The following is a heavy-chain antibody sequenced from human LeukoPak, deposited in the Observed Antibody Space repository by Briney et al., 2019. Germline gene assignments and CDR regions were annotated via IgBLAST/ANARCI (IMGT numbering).Heavy chain of an antibody. V-gene: IGHV3-48*03. J-gene: IGHJ6*03. Sequence: GGSLRLSCAASGFTFSSYEMNWVRQAPGKGLEWVSYISSSGSTIYYADSVKGRFTIYRDNAKNSLYLQMNSLRAEDTALYYCARRAYPYHYYMDVWGKGATVTVSS. CDR1: GFTFSSYE. CDR2: ISSSGSTI. D-gene: IGHD3-16*01. CDR3: ARRAYPYHYYMDV.